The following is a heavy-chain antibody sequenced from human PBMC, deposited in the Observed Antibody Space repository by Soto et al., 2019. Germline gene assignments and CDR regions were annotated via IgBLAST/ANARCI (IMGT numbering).Heavy chain of an antibody. D-gene: IGHD3-22*01. CDR3: ASQYYYDSRGYYYGQ. CDR2: VHVRGST. CDR1: GGSISNNSYY. V-gene: IGHV4-39*01. Sequence: SETLSLTCSVSGGSISNNSYYWGWIRQPPGKGLEWIGNVHVRGSTYYNASLKSRVTISLDTSKNQFSLNLNSVTAADTAVYYCASQYYYDSRGYYYGQWGQGTQVTVSS. J-gene: IGHJ4*02.